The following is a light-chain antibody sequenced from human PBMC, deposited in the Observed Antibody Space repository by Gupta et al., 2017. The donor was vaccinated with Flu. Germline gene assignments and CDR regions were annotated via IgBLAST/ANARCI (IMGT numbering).Light chain of an antibody. CDR2: DAS. V-gene: IGKV3-11*01. J-gene: IGKJ3*01. CDR3: QQRSNWPRVT. CDR1: QSVRSY. Sequence: ATLYLSPGERATLSCRASQSVRSYLAWYQQKPGQAPRLLIYDASNRDTGIPARFSGSGYGTDFTLTISSREPEDFAVYYCQQRSNWPRVTFGHGTKVDIK.